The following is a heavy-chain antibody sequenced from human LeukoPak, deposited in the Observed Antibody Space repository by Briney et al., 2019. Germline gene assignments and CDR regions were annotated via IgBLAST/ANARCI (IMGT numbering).Heavy chain of an antibody. CDR1: GLTASSNY. V-gene: IGHV3-66*02. Sequence: GGSLRLSCAASGLTASSNYMSWVRQAPGKGLEWVSVIYSGGSTYYADSVKGRFTISRDNSKNTLYLQMNSLRAEDTAVYYCAKEYYSSSSSYYTKKYYYYMDVWGKGTTVTVSS. CDR3: AKEYYSSSSSYYTKKYYYYMDV. CDR2: IYSGGST. J-gene: IGHJ6*03. D-gene: IGHD2-2*02.